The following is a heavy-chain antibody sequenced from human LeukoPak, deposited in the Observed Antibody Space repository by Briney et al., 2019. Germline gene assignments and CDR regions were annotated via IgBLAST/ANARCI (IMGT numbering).Heavy chain of an antibody. J-gene: IGHJ4*02. D-gene: IGHD4-17*01. CDR2: INAGNGNT. CDR1: GYNFTSYA. Sequence: ASAKASCKASGYNFTSYAMHWVRQAPGQRNEWMGWINAGNGNTKYSQKFQGRVTITRDTSASTAYMELSSLRSEDTAVYYCARESYGDRIFDYWGQGTLVTVSS. CDR3: ARESYGDRIFDY. V-gene: IGHV1-3*01.